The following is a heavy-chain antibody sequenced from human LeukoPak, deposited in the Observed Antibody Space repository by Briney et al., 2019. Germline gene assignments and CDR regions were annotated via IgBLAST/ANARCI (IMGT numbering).Heavy chain of an antibody. J-gene: IGHJ4*02. D-gene: IGHD4-17*01. Sequence: ASVKVSCKASGGTFSSYAISWVRQAPGQGLEWMGGIIPIFGTANYAQKFQGRVTITADESTSTAYMELSSLRSEDTAVYYCVTNDYGDYVLSYWGQGTLVTVSS. V-gene: IGHV1-69*13. CDR2: IIPIFGTA. CDR1: GGTFSSYA. CDR3: VTNDYGDYVLSY.